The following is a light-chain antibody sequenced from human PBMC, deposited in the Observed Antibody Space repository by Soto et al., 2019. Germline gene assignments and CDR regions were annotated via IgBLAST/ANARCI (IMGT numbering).Light chain of an antibody. V-gene: IGLV1-44*01. CDR1: SSNIGRNA. CDR3: AAWDGSMKGVI. CDR2: SDN. J-gene: IGLJ2*01. Sequence: QSVLTQPPSASGTPGQRVTISCSGSSSNIGRNAVHWYQQLPGTAPKLLLYSDNHRPSGVPARFSGSKSGTSASLAISGLQSEDEADYYCAAWDGSMKGVIFGGGTMLTVL.